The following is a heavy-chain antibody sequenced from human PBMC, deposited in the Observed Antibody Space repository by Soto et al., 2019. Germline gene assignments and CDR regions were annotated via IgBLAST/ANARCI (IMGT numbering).Heavy chain of an antibody. CDR3: VRDQGGAAPGITWFDL. CDR2: IHSSGST. CDR1: GASMNSYH. V-gene: IGHV4-4*07. Sequence: PSETLSLTCTVSGASMNSYHWSWIRQPAGKGLEWIGHIHSSGSTNYNPSLKSRVTMSVDTSKNQFSLRLMSLTAADTAVYYCVRDQGGAAPGITWFDLWGQGSLVTVSS. J-gene: IGHJ5*02. D-gene: IGHD6-13*01.